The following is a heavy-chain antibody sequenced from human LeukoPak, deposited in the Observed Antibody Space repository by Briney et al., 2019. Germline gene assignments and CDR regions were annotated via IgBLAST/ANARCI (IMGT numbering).Heavy chain of an antibody. CDR2: ISYDGSNK. J-gene: IGHJ4*02. D-gene: IGHD1-1*01. CDR1: GFTFSSYA. CDR3: AKGGSNNWSFDN. Sequence: GGSLRLSCAASGFTFSSYAMHWVHQAPGKGLEWVAVISYDGSNKYYADSVKGRFTISRDNSKSTLYLQMNSLRPEDTAVYYCAKGGSNNWSFDNWGQGTLVTVSS. V-gene: IGHV3-30-3*01.